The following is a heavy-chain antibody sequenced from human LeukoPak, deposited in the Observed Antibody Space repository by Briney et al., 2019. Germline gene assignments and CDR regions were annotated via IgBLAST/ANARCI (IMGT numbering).Heavy chain of an antibody. CDR3: ASTSPKYYYESSGYSSLFDN. CDR1: AGSISSDSYY. CDR2: IYYSGNT. Sequence: PSETLSLTCTVSAGSISSDSYYWGWIRQPPGKGLEWIGTIYYSGNTYYNPSLKSRLTISVDTPKNQFSLKLRSVTAADTALYYCASTSPKYYYESSGYSSLFDNWGQGTLVTVSS. D-gene: IGHD3-22*01. V-gene: IGHV4-39*07. J-gene: IGHJ4*02.